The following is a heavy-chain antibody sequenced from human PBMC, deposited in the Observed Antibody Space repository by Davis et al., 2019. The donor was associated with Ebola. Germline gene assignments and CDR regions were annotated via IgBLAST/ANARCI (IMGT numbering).Heavy chain of an antibody. Sequence: GGSLRLSCAASGFTVSNYYMSWVRLAPGKGLEWVSTLYIRGSTYYADSVKGRFIISRDISKNILYLQMNSLRGEDTAIYHCARERGCSDGVCYTRWYDPWGQGTLITVS. CDR1: GFTVSNYY. CDR2: LYIRGST. J-gene: IGHJ5*02. CDR3: ARERGCSDGVCYTRWYDP. V-gene: IGHV3-53*01. D-gene: IGHD2-8*01.